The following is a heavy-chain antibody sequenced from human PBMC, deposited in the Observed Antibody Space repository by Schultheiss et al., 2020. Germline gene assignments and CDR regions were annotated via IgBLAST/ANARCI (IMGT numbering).Heavy chain of an antibody. CDR2: IYTSGST. CDR1: GGSISSGSYY. V-gene: IGHV4-61*02. CDR3: ARDYYDSSGYFHFDY. J-gene: IGHJ4*02. Sequence: SQTLSLTCTVSGGSISSGSYYWSWIRQPAGKGLEWIGRIYTSGSTNYNPSLKSRVTISVDTSKNQFSLKLSSVTAADTAVYYCARDYYDSSGYFHFDYWGQGTLVTVSS. D-gene: IGHD3-22*01.